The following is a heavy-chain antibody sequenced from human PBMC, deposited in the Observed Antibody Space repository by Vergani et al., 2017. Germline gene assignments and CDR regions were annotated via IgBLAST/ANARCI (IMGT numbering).Heavy chain of an antibody. CDR1: GFTSSYYG. CDR2: ISYDGTQK. V-gene: IGHV3-30*18. CDR3: VKDHPVLDE. J-gene: IGHJ4*02. Sequence: QVHLVESGGGVVQPGRSLRLSCVVSGFTSSYYGMHWVRQAPGKGLEWVAVISYDGTQKYYADSVKGRFTISRDNSKSTLYLQMNSLSAEDTALYHCVKDHPVLDEWGRGTLVSVS.